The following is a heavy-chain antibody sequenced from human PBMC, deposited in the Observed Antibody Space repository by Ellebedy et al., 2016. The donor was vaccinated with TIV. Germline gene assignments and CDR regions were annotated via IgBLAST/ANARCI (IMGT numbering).Heavy chain of an antibody. CDR2: INHRGST. V-gene: IGHV4-34*01. CDR3: ARGNFQDVDLDQWYFDL. D-gene: IGHD1-20*01. CDR1: GGSFSGHS. J-gene: IGHJ2*01. Sequence: SETLSLTCAVYGGSFSGHSWSWIRQPPGKGLEWIGEINHRGSTSYNRSLRSRVTISIDTSRHQFSLRLSAVTAADTAVYYCARGNFQDVDLDQWYFDLWGRGTLVTVSS.